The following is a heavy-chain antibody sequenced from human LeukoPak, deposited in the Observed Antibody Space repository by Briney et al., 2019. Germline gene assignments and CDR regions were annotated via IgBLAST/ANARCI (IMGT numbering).Heavy chain of an antibody. J-gene: IGHJ6*02. CDR2: IRYDGSDQ. CDR3: GKDKWGHGDYGFYYYGVDV. V-gene: IGHV3-30*18. D-gene: IGHD4-17*01. Sequence: GGSLRLSCAASGFTFSTYGMHWVRQAPGKGLEWVAVIRYDGSDQYYADFVKGRFTISRDNSRNTLYLQMNSLRPEDTAVYYCGKDKWGHGDYGFYYYGVDVWGQGTTVTVPS. CDR1: GFTFSTYG.